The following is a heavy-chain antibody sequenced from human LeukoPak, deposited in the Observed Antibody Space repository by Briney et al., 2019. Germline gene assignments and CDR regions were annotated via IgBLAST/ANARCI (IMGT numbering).Heavy chain of an antibody. CDR1: GYTITSYG. CDR2: ISGYNGNT. J-gene: IGHJ4*02. V-gene: IGHV1-18*01. D-gene: IGHD3-10*01. Sequence: ASVKVSCKASGYTITSYGFSWVRQAPGQGLEWMGWISGYNGNTNYAQNLQGRVTMTIDTSTSTAYMELGSLRSDDTAVYYCARDPAFRGAQMEYWGQGTLVTVSS. CDR3: ARDPAFRGAQMEY.